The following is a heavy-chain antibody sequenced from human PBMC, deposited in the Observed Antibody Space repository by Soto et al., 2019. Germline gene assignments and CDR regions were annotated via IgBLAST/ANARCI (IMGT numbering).Heavy chain of an antibody. D-gene: IGHD3-10*01. J-gene: IGHJ4*02. CDR1: GFTFSSYA. Sequence: EVQLLESGGGLVQPGGSLRLSCAASGFTFSSYAMSWVRQAPGKGLEWVSIIGVGGGDRYYPEPVKGRFTISRDISRNTLYLEMNSLRDEDTAVYYCARVRFGELGWGQGTLVTVSS. CDR2: IGVGGGDR. CDR3: ARVRFGELG. V-gene: IGHV3-23*01.